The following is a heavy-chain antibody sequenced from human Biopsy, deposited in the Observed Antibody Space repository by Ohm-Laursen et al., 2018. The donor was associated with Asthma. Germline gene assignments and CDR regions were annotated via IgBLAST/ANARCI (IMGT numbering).Heavy chain of an antibody. V-gene: IGHV1-69*13. D-gene: IGHD6-6*01. CDR3: ARERIAARQRRYYFDY. Sequence: SVKVSCKASGGTFSSYAISWARQPPGQGIEWMGGIIPIFGTANYAQKFQGRVTITADESTSTAYMEQSSLRSEDTAVYYCARERIAARQRRYYFDYWGQGTLVTVSS. CDR1: GGTFSSYA. J-gene: IGHJ4*02. CDR2: IIPIFGTA.